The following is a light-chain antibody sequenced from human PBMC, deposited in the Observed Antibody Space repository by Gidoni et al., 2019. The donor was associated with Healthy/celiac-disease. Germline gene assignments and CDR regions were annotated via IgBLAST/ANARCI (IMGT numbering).Light chain of an antibody. CDR1: QGISSA. Sequence: AIQLTQSPSSLSASVGDRVTITCRASQGISSALAWYQQKPGKAPKLLIYDASSLESGVPSRFSGSGSGTDFTLTISSLQPEDFATYYCQHFNSYLLTFXGXTKVEIK. CDR3: QHFNSYLLT. J-gene: IGKJ4*01. V-gene: IGKV1-13*02. CDR2: DAS.